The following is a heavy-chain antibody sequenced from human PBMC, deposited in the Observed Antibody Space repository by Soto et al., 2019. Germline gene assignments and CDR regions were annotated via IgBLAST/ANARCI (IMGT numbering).Heavy chain of an antibody. D-gene: IGHD1-26*01. CDR2: VYPSDSDV. V-gene: IGHV5-51*01. J-gene: IGHJ4*02. Sequence: PGESLKISCQGSGYRFTSSWIGWVRQMPGKGLEWLGNVYPSDSDVRYSPSFEGRVTISADNSINTAYLHLLNLKASDTAIYYCTKGATRRFDSWGQGTLVTVSS. CDR3: TKGATRRFDS. CDR1: GYRFTSSW.